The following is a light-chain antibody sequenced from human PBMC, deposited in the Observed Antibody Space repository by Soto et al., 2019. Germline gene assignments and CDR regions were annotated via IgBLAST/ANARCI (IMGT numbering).Light chain of an antibody. CDR3: QHFYTYPHT. CDR1: ESISSY. Sequence: DIQMTQSPSSLSASVGDRVTITCRASESISSYLNWYQQRPGKAPKLLIYAASSLQSGVPSRFSGSGSGTDFTLTISNPQPEDFATYYCQHFYTYPHTFGQGTKVEV. J-gene: IGKJ2*01. CDR2: AAS. V-gene: IGKV1-39*01.